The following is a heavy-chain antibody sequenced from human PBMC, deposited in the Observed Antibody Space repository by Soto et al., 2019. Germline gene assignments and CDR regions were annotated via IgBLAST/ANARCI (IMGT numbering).Heavy chain of an antibody. J-gene: IGHJ4*02. D-gene: IGHD3-3*01. CDR3: ASQRITIFGVEFDY. Sequence: SETLSLTCTVSGGSISSSSYYWGWIRQPPGKGLEWIGSIYYSGSTYYNPSLKSRVTISVDTSKNQSSLKLSSVTAADTAVYYCASQRITIFGVEFDYWGQGTLVTVSS. CDR1: GGSISSSSYY. CDR2: IYYSGST. V-gene: IGHV4-39*01.